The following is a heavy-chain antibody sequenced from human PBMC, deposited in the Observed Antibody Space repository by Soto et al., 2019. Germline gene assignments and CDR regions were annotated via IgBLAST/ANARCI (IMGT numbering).Heavy chain of an antibody. Sequence: TSETLSLTCDVSGDSITNGHWWSWVRQPPEQGLEWIGEIHHTGGITYNPSLESRVTISVDKSKNQSSLKVNSVTAADTAVYYCARNGHYSLDYWGQGIVVTVSS. V-gene: IGHV4-4*02. D-gene: IGHD3-3*01. CDR2: IHHTGGI. CDR1: GDSITNGHW. CDR3: ARNGHYSLDY. J-gene: IGHJ4*02.